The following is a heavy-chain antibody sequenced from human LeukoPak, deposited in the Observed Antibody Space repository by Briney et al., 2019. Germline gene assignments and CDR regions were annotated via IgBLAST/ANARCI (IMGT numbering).Heavy chain of an antibody. J-gene: IGHJ4*02. CDR1: GFTFSDYG. CDR2: ISKDGNVK. D-gene: IGHD7-27*01. V-gene: IGHV3-30*03. CDR3: ASQVALGY. Sequence: QPGGSLRLSCAASGFTFSDYGMHWVRQAPGKGLEWVAVISKDGNVKYCAESVKGRFTVSRDNSKNTLYLQMDSLRTDDTAVYYCASQVALGYWGQGTLVTVPS.